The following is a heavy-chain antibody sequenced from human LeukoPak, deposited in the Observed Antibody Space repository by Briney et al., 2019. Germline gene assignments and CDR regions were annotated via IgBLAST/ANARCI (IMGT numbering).Heavy chain of an antibody. CDR3: ARVFGDGYNPEDLDY. CDR2: IYYSGST. J-gene: IGHJ4*02. V-gene: IGHV4-59*01. D-gene: IGHD5-24*01. CDR1: GGSMRIYY. Sequence: SETLALTRSVSGGSMRIYYWSWVRQHPGRGLVWGGYIYYSGSTNYNPSLKSRVTISVDTSKNQFSLKLSSVTAADTAVYYCARVFGDGYNPEDLDYRGQGTLVTVSS.